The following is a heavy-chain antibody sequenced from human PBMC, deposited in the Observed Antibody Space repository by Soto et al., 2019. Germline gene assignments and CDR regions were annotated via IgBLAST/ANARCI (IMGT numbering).Heavy chain of an antibody. Sequence: SETLSLTCTVSGGSISSSSYYWGWIRQPPGKGLEWIGSIYYSGSTYYNPSLKSRVTISVDTSKNQFSLKLSSVTAADTAVYYCARLSYSSSSYYYYGMDVWGQGTTVT. CDR1: GGSISSSSYY. D-gene: IGHD6-6*01. J-gene: IGHJ6*02. CDR3: ARLSYSSSSYYYYGMDV. CDR2: IYYSGST. V-gene: IGHV4-39*01.